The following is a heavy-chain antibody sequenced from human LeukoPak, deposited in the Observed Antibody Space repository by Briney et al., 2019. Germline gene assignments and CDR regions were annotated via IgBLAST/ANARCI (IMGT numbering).Heavy chain of an antibody. CDR3: ARNALPTPFCGIDCYLDS. CDR2: IKQEGSEK. J-gene: IGHJ4*02. Sequence: GGSLRLSCAASGLIFSSYWMSWVRQAPGKGLEWVASIKQEGSEKYYVDSVKGRFTISRGNAKSSLYLQMNSLRAEDTAVYYCARNALPTPFCGIDCYLDSWGQGTLVTVS. CDR1: GLIFSSYW. D-gene: IGHD2-21*02. V-gene: IGHV3-7*03.